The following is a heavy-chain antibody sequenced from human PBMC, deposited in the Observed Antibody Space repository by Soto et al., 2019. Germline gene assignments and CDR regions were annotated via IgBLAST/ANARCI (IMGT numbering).Heavy chain of an antibody. V-gene: IGHV4-39*01. CDR2: IYYSGST. J-gene: IGHJ4*02. Sequence: SETLSLTCTVSGGSISSSSYYWGWIRQPPGKGLEWIGSIYYSGSTYYNPSLKSRVTISVDTSKNQFSLRRTSVTAADTAVYYCARYRREAVAGYTLDNWGQGILVTVSS. D-gene: IGHD6-13*01. CDR1: GGSISSSSYY. CDR3: ARYRREAVAGYTLDN.